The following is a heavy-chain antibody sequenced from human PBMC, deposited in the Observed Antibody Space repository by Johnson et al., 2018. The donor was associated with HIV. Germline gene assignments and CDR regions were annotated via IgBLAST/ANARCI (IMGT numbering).Heavy chain of an antibody. D-gene: IGHD6-19*01. J-gene: IGHJ3*02. V-gene: IGHV3-30*04. CDR1: GFTFNTYA. CDR3: ARVPGRGGWCTACDI. CDR2: ISDDGNNQ. Sequence: VQVVESGGGVVQPGRSLRLSCAASGFTFNTYAMHWVRQAPGKGLEWVAVISDDGNNQYYAHSVKGRFTVFRDNSKNTLYLQMNSLRADDTAVYYCARVPGRGGWCTACDIWGQGTTVTGSS.